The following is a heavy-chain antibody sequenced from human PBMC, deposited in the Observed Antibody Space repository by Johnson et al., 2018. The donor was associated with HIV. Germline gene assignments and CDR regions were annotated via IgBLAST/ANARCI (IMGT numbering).Heavy chain of an antibody. CDR1: GFTFSSYA. CDR2: ISFDGSNK. Sequence: QMQLVESGGGLVQPGRSLRLSCAASGFTFSSYAMHWVRQAPGKGLEWVAVISFDGSNKYYADSVKGRFTISRDNSKNTLYLQMNSLRAEDTAVYYCARGLSSWSFDAFDIWGQGTMVTVSS. CDR3: ARGLSSWSFDAFDI. D-gene: IGHD6-13*01. V-gene: IGHV3-30*04. J-gene: IGHJ3*02.